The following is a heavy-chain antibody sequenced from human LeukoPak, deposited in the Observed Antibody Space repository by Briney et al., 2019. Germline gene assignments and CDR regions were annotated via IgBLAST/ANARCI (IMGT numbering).Heavy chain of an antibody. Sequence: SETLSLTCTVSGGSISSYYWSWIRQPPGKGLEWIGYIYYSGTTDYNPSLKCRVTISVDTSSNQFSLKVSSVTAADTAVYYCARSSGAYRSFDYWGQGSLVTVSS. V-gene: IGHV4-59*01. CDR3: ARSSGAYRSFDY. CDR2: IYYSGTT. J-gene: IGHJ4*02. D-gene: IGHD1-26*01. CDR1: GGSISSYY.